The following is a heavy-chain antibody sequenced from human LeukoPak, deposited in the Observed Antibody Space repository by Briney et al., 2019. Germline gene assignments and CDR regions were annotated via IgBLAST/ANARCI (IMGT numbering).Heavy chain of an antibody. CDR3: NIGEFTHPLNFDY. Sequence: SVKVSCKASGGTFSSYAISWVRQAPGQGLEWMGGIIPIFGTANYAQKFQGRVTITADESTSTAYMELSSLRSEVTAVYYCNIGEFTHPLNFDYWGQGTLVTVSS. J-gene: IGHJ4*02. V-gene: IGHV1-69*13. CDR1: GGTFSSYA. D-gene: IGHD3-10*01. CDR2: IIPIFGTA.